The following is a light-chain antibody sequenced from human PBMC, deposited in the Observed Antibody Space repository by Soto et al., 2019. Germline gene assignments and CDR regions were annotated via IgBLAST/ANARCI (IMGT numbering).Light chain of an antibody. CDR1: QGTVTD. J-gene: IGKJ1*01. CDR2: AAS. CDR3: LQDYSYPRT. Sequence: AIQMTQSPSSLAASVGDRVTITCRASQGTVTDLDWNQQKPGKAPRLLIYAASSLHSGLPSRFSGSGSGTDFSLTISSLQPEDFATYYCLQDYSYPRTVGQGTKVEIK. V-gene: IGKV1-6*01.